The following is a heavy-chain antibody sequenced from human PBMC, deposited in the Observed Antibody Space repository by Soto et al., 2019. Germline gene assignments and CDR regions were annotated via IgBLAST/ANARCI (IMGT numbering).Heavy chain of an antibody. J-gene: IGHJ4*02. D-gene: IGHD3-9*01. CDR1: GFSLSTSGVG. CDR2: IYWDDDK. CDR3: AHRPRGLLRYFDWLPCFDY. V-gene: IGHV2-5*02. Sequence: QITLKESGPTLVKPTQTLTLTCTFSGFSLSTSGVGVGWIRQPPGKALEWLALIYWDDDKRYSPSLKSRLTITKDTSKHQVVLTMTNMDPVDTATYYCAHRPRGLLRYFDWLPCFDYWGQGTLVTVSS.